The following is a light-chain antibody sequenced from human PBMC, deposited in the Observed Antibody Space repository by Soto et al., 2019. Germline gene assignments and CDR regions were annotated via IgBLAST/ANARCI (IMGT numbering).Light chain of an antibody. V-gene: IGKV3-15*01. J-gene: IGKJ4*01. CDR1: QSVNSN. CDR2: AAS. CDR3: QQYNTWPLT. Sequence: EIVMTQSPATLSVSPGERATLSCRASQSVNSNLAWYQQKPGQAPRLLIYAASTRATDIPAGFSGSGSGTEFTLTISSLQSEDFAVYYCQQYNTWPLTFGGGTKVEIK.